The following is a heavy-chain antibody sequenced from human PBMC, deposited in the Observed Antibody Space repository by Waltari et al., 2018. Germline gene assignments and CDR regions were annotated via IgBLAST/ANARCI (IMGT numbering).Heavy chain of an antibody. J-gene: IGHJ6*02. D-gene: IGHD6-13*01. Sequence: QAQLVQSGAEVQKPGASVKVSCKDSGHLFTRHDINWVRQATGQGPEWLGWMNPESGNTGYAQKFQGRVTMTRDTSTTTAYMELSSLRSDDTAVYFCARGLSSSWFGMDVWGQGTAVTVSS. V-gene: IGHV1-8*01. CDR1: GHLFTRHD. CDR2: MNPESGNT. CDR3: ARGLSSSWFGMDV.